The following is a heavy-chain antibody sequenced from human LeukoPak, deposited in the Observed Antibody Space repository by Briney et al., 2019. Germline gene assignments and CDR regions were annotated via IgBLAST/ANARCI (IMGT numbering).Heavy chain of an antibody. CDR2: IYHSGST. CDR1: GGSISSGGYS. V-gene: IGHV4-30-2*03. Sequence: PSQTLSLTCAVSGGSISSGGYSWSWIRQPPGKGLEWIGYIYHSGSTYYNPSLKSRVTMSVDTSKNQFSLKLSSVTAADTAVYYCARPLTTTNYYYGMDVWGQGTTVTVSS. J-gene: IGHJ6*02. CDR3: ARPLTTTNYYYGMDV. D-gene: IGHD1-1*01.